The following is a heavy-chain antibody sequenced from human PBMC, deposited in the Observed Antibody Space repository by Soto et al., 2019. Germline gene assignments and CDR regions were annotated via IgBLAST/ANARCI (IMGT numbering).Heavy chain of an antibody. V-gene: IGHV3-74*02. CDR2: IHSDGSST. CDR1: GFTFSYYW. J-gene: IGHJ3*01. Sequence: EVQLVESGGGLVRPGGSLRLSCAASGFTFSYYWMHWVRQAPGKGLVWVSRIHSDGSSTTYADFVKGRFIISRDNARNTVDLQMNSVRVDDTAVYYCARGDRGAFELWGQGTVVTVSS. CDR3: ARGDRGAFEL. D-gene: IGHD1-26*01.